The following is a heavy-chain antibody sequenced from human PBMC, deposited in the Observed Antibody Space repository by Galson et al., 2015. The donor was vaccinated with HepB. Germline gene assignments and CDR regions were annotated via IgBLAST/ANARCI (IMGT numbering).Heavy chain of an antibody. Sequence: QSGAEVKKPGESLRISCKCSGYSFTSYRISWVRQMPGKGLEWMGRIDPSDSYTNYSPSFQGHVTISAEKSISTAYRQWSSLKASDTAMYYCAMQLGATEPVVYWGQGTLVTVSS. V-gene: IGHV5-10-1*01. D-gene: IGHD1-26*01. CDR1: GYSFTSYR. CDR3: AMQLGATEPVVY. CDR2: IDPSDSYT. J-gene: IGHJ4*02.